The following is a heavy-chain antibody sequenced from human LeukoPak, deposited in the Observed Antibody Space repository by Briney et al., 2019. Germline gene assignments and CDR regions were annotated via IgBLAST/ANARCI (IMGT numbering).Heavy chain of an antibody. Sequence: ASVKVSCKASGFTFTSYDINWVRQASGQRLEWMGWMNPNNGNTGYAQKFQGRVTMTTDTSTSTAYMELRSLRSDDTAVYYCARDLDCSSTSCSSYGMDVWGQGTTVTVSS. D-gene: IGHD2-2*01. V-gene: IGHV1-8*01. J-gene: IGHJ6*02. CDR1: GFTFTSYD. CDR3: ARDLDCSSTSCSSYGMDV. CDR2: MNPNNGNT.